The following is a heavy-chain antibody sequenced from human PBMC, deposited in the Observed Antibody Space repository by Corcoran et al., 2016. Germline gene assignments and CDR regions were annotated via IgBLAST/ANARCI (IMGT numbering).Heavy chain of an antibody. V-gene: IGHV3-48*04. D-gene: IGHD3-22*01. CDR3: ARESVAYSSGSFDY. CDR2: ISSSSSTI. Sequence: EVQLVESGGGLVQPGGSLRLSCAASGFTFSSSSMNWVRQAPWKGLEWVSYISSSSSTIYYADSVKGRFTISRANAKNSLYLQMNSLRAEDTAVYYCARESVAYSSGSFDYGGQGTLVTVSS. J-gene: IGHJ4*02. CDR1: GFTFSSSS.